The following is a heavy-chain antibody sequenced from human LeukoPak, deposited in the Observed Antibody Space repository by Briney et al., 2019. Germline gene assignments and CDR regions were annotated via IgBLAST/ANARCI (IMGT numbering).Heavy chain of an antibody. CDR3: ARDPAYSSSWYITFDY. CDR2: IHHSGST. V-gene: IGHV4-38-2*02. J-gene: IGHJ4*02. D-gene: IGHD6-13*01. Sequence: SETLSLTCTVSGYSISSGYYWGWIRQPPGKGLEWIGSIHHSGSTYYNPSLRSRVTISVDTSKNQFSLKLSSVTGADTAVYYCARDPAYSSSWYITFDYWGQGTLVTVSS. CDR1: GYSISSGYY.